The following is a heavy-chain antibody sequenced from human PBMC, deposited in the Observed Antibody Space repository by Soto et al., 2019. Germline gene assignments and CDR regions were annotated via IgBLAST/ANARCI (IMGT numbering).Heavy chain of an antibody. CDR3: AHRGGAVAGPYFDP. Sequence: SGPTLVNPTQTLTLTCTFSGFSLSTSGVGVGWIRQPPGKALEWLALIYWDDDKRYSPSLKSRLTITKDTSKNQVVLTMTNMDPVDTATYYCAHRGGAVAGPYFDPWGQGTLVTVSS. V-gene: IGHV2-5*02. CDR1: GFSLSTSGVG. D-gene: IGHD6-19*01. CDR2: IYWDDDK. J-gene: IGHJ4*02.